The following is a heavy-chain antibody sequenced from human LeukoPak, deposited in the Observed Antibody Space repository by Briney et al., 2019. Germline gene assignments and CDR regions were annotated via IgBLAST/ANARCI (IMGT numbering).Heavy chain of an antibody. CDR2: INHSGST. V-gene: IGHV4-34*01. CDR1: GGSFSGYY. D-gene: IGHD3-3*01. J-gene: IGHJ6*03. Sequence: SETLSLTCAVYGGSFSGYYWSWIRQPPGKGLEWIGEINHSGSTNYNPSLKSRVTISVDTSKNQFSLKLSSVNAADTAVYYCARGQTYDDFWSGYYRAGDHYYMDVWGKGTTVTVSS. CDR3: ARGQTYDDFWSGYYRAGDHYYMDV.